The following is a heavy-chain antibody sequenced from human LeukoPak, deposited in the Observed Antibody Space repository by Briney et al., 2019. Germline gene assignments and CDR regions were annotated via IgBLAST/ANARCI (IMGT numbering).Heavy chain of an antibody. V-gene: IGHV4-59*12. Sequence: SETLSLTCTVSGGSISSYYWSWIRQPPGKGLEWIGYIYYSGSTNYNPSLKSRVTISVDTSKNQFSLKLSSVTAADTAVYYCARRRGYSSGWYSGYFDYWGQGTLVTVSS. CDR3: ARRRGYSSGWYSGYFDY. D-gene: IGHD6-19*01. J-gene: IGHJ4*02. CDR1: GGSISSYY. CDR2: IYYSGST.